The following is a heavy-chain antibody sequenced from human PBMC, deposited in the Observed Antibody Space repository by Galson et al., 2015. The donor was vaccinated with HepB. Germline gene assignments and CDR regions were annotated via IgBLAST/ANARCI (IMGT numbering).Heavy chain of an antibody. D-gene: IGHD4-23*01. CDR3: AKDFPHLKLLYVLDV. J-gene: IGHJ6*02. CDR2: ISFDGSYK. Sequence: SLRLSCAASGFTFSNYAMHWVRQAPGKVLEWVALISFDGSYKYYADSVRGRFTISRDTSKNTLYLQMNSLRSGDTALYYCAKDFPHLKLLYVLDVWGQGTTVTVSS. CDR1: GFTFSNYA. V-gene: IGHV3-30*18.